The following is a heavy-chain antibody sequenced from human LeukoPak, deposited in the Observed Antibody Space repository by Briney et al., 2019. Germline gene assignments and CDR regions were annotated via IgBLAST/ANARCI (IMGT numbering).Heavy chain of an antibody. CDR2: ISSSGSTI. CDR1: GFTLSSYE. J-gene: IGHJ4*02. D-gene: IGHD3-3*01. V-gene: IGHV3-48*03. Sequence: GGSLRLSCGASGFTLSSYEMNWVRQAPGKGLEWVSYISSSGSTIYDADSVKGRFTIYRDNAKNSLYLQMDSLRDEDTAIYYCARGCDVLSGIDYWGQGTLVPVSS. CDR3: ARGCDVLSGIDY.